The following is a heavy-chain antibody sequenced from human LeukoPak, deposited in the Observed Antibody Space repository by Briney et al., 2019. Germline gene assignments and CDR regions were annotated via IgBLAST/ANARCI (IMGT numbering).Heavy chain of an antibody. CDR2: INPRIGDT. V-gene: IGHV1-2*06. Sequence: GASVKVSCKASGYTFTGFYIHWVRQAPGQGLEWMGRINPRIGDTNSARTFQGRVTMTRDTSISTAYMDLSRLTSDDTAVYYCARGAWDYYGKDYWGQGNLVTVS. CDR1: GYTFTGFY. CDR3: ARGAWDYYGKDY. J-gene: IGHJ4*02. D-gene: IGHD1-7*01.